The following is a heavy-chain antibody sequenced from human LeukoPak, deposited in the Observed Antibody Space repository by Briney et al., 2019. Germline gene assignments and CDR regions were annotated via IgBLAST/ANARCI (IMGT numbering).Heavy chain of an antibody. CDR1: GGSFSGYY. V-gene: IGHV4-34*01. Sequence: PSETLSLTCTDYGGSFSGYYWSWIRQPPGKGLEWIGEINHSGSTNYNPSLKSRVTISVDTSKNQFSLKLNSVTAADTAVYYCARGRPYDSSGDYWGQGTLVTVSS. D-gene: IGHD3-22*01. CDR2: INHSGST. J-gene: IGHJ4*02. CDR3: ARGRPYDSSGDY.